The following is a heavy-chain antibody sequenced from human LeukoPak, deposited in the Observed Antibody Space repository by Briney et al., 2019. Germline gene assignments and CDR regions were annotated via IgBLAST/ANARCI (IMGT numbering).Heavy chain of an antibody. Sequence: SETLSLTCAVSGGSISSSNWWSWVRQPPGKGLEWIGEIYHSGSTNYNPSLKSRVTISVDKSKNQFSLKLSSVTAADTAVYYCAREIAVAGRYYGMDVWGQGTTVTVSS. CDR2: IYHSGST. CDR1: GGSISSSNW. CDR3: AREIAVAGRYYGMDV. V-gene: IGHV4-4*02. J-gene: IGHJ6*02. D-gene: IGHD6-19*01.